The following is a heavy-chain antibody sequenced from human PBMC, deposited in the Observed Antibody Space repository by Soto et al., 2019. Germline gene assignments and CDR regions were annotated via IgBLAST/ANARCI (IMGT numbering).Heavy chain of an antibody. J-gene: IGHJ4*02. CDR2: IIPIFGTA. CDR1: GGTFSSYA. CDR3: ARARDGYNKFDY. D-gene: IGHD5-12*01. Sequence: ASVKVSCKASGGTFSSYAISWVRQAPGQGLEWMGGIIPIFGTANYAQKFQGRVTITADESTSTAYMELSSLRSEDTAVYYCARARDGYNKFDYWGQGTLVTVSS. V-gene: IGHV1-69*13.